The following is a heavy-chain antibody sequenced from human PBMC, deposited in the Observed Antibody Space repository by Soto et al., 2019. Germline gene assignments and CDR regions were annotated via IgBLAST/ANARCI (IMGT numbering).Heavy chain of an antibody. J-gene: IGHJ4*02. CDR1: GASIINYH. Sequence: PSVTLCVTCTVSGASIINYHWTWIRQPPGKGLEWIAYIYYTGITNFNPSLKSRVTISMDTSKNQFSLKLTSVNTADTAIYYCTRGGDPYKTGHWGQGTLVTVSS. V-gene: IGHV4-59*01. CDR2: IYYTGIT. CDR3: TRGGDPYKTGH. D-gene: IGHD2-21*01.